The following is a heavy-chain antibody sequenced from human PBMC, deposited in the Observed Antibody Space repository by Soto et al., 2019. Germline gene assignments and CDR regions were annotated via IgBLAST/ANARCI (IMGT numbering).Heavy chain of an antibody. CDR1: GFTFSSYA. Sequence: EVPLLESGGGLVQPGGSLRLSCAASGFTFSSYAMSWVRQAPGKGLEWVSAISGSGGSTYYADPVKGRFTISRDNSKNTLYLQMNSLRAEDTAVYYCAKDILTGYYTIGDYWGQGTLVTVSS. V-gene: IGHV3-23*01. D-gene: IGHD3-9*01. J-gene: IGHJ4*02. CDR2: ISGSGGST. CDR3: AKDILTGYYTIGDY.